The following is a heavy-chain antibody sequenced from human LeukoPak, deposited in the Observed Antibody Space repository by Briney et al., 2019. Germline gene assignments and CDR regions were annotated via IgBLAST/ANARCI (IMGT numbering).Heavy chain of an antibody. Sequence: PSETLSHTCTVSGYSISSGYYWGWVPQPPGKGLEWIGSIHHSGTTYYNPSLKSRVTISVDTSKNQFSLQLSSVTAADTAVYYCARGGGYPYWGQGTLVTVSS. V-gene: IGHV4-38-2*02. CDR1: GYSISSGYY. J-gene: IGHJ4*02. D-gene: IGHD5-18*01. CDR3: ARGGGYPY. CDR2: IHHSGTT.